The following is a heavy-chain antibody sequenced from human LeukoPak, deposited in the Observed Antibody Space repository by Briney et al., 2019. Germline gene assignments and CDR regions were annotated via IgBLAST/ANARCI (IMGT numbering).Heavy chain of an antibody. CDR1: GGSISSGDYY. J-gene: IGHJ3*02. V-gene: IGHV4-61*08. CDR2: IYYSGST. Sequence: PSETLSLTCTVSGGSISSGDYYWSWIRQPPGKGLEWIGYIYYSGSTNYNPSLKSRVTISVDTSKNQFSLKLSSVTAADTAVYYCARETSTEDAFDIWGQGTMVTVSS. CDR3: ARETSTEDAFDI.